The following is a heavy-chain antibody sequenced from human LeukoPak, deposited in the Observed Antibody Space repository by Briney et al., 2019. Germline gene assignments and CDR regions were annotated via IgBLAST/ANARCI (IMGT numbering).Heavy chain of an antibody. CDR1: GFTVSSNY. CDR2: IYSGGST. CDR3: GGLEDGPLFDY. V-gene: IGHV3-53*01. D-gene: IGHD4-17*01. J-gene: IGHJ4*02. Sequence: GGSLRLSCAASGFTVSSNYMSWVRRAPGKGLEWVSVIYSGGSTYYADSVKGRFTISRDNSKNTLYLQMNSLRAEDTAVYYCGGLEDGPLFDYWGQGTLVTVSS.